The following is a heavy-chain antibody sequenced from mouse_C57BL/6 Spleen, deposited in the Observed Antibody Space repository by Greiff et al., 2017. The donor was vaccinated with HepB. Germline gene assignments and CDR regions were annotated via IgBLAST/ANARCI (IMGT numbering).Heavy chain of an antibody. CDR3: ASSCGNSVFDY. D-gene: IGHD2-1*01. CDR1: GYTFTSYW. Sequence: QVQLQQPGAELVRPGSSVKLSCKASGYTFTSYWMHWVKQRPIQGLEWIGNIDPSDSETHYNQKFKDKATLTVDKSTSTAYMQLSSLTSEDAAVYYCASSCGNSVFDYWGQGTTLTVSS. V-gene: IGHV1-52*01. J-gene: IGHJ2*01. CDR2: IDPSDSET.